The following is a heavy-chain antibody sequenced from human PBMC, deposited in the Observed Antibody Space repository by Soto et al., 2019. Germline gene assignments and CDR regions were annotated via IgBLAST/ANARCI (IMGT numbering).Heavy chain of an antibody. J-gene: IGHJ4*02. D-gene: IGHD2-15*01. CDR2: ISAYNGNT. V-gene: IGHV1-18*01. CDR3: ARDGPIVVVVAAPDY. Sequence: ASVKVSCKASSYTFTSYGISWVRQAPGQGLEWMGWISAYNGNTNYAQKLQGRVTMTTDTSTSTAYMELRSLRSDDTAVYYCARDGPIVVVVAAPDYWGQGTLVTVSS. CDR1: SYTFTSYG.